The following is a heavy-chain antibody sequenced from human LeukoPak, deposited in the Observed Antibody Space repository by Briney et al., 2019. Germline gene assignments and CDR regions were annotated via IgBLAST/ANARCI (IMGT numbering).Heavy chain of an antibody. CDR1: GFTFSHYG. D-gene: IGHD3-10*02. Sequence: PGGSLRLSCAASGFTFSHYGMSWVRQAPGKGLEWVSAISGSGYSTYYADSVKGRFTISRDNAKNSLYLQMNSLRAEDTAVYYCAELGITMIGGVWGKGTTVTISS. CDR2: ISGSGYST. V-gene: IGHV3-23*01. J-gene: IGHJ6*04. CDR3: AELGITMIGGV.